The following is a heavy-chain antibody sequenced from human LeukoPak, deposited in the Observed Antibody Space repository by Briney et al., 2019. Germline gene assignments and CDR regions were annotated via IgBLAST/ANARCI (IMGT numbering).Heavy chain of an antibody. CDR2: IYYSGST. CDR3: ARLSGRYYYDNSGYYGD. Sequence: SETLSLTCTVSGGSISTYYWSWIRQPPGKVLGWIGYIYYSGSTNYNPSLKSRVTMSVDTSKNQFSLKLSSVTAADTAVYYCARLSGRYYYDNSGYYGDWGQGTLVTVSS. V-gene: IGHV4-59*08. J-gene: IGHJ4*02. CDR1: GGSISTYY. D-gene: IGHD3-22*01.